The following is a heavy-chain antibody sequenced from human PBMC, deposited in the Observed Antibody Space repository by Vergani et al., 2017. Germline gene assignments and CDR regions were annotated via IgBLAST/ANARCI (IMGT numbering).Heavy chain of an antibody. D-gene: IGHD3-10*01. Sequence: QVQLVQSGAEVKKPGSSVKVSCKASGGTFSSYAISWVRQAPGQGLEWMGRIIPIFGTANYAQKFQGRVTITADDSTSTAYMELSSLRSEDTAVYYCARDGSGSYYKYYYGMDVWGQGTTVTVSS. J-gene: IGHJ6*02. CDR2: IIPIFGTA. CDR3: ARDGSGSYYKYYYGMDV. V-gene: IGHV1-69*13. CDR1: GGTFSSYA.